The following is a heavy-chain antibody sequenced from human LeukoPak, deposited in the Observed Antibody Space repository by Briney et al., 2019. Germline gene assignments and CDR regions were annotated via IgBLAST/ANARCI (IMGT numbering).Heavy chain of an antibody. CDR3: ARDAVILWFGDLGEYYFDY. J-gene: IGHJ4*02. V-gene: IGHV3-21*01. Sequence: GGSLRLSCAASGFTFSSYSMNWVREAPGKGLEWVSSISSSSSYISYADSVKGRFTISRDNAKNSLYLQMNSLRAEDTAVYYCARDAVILWFGDLGEYYFDYWGQGTLVTVSS. CDR1: GFTFSSYS. D-gene: IGHD3-10*01. CDR2: ISSSSSYI.